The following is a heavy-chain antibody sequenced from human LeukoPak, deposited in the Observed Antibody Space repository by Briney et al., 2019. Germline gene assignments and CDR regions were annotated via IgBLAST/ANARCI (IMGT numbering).Heavy chain of an antibody. CDR1: GFTFSSYG. J-gene: IGHJ4*02. CDR2: IWYDGSNK. V-gene: IGHV3-33*01. CDR3: ARDGRYYYGSGSYPHLGY. Sequence: GGSLRLSCAASGFTFSSYGMHWVRQAPGKGLEWVAVIWYDGSNKYYADSVKGRFTISRDNSKNTLYLQMNSLRAEDTAVYYCARDGRYYYGSGSYPHLGYWGQGTLVTVSS. D-gene: IGHD3-10*01.